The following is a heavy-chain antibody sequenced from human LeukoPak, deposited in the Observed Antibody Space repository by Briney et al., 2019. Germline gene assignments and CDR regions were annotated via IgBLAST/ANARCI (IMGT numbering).Heavy chain of an antibody. D-gene: IGHD6-13*01. CDR3: ARHIGPLAAAGFDY. CDR1: GDSISSTSYY. CDR2: IYCSGST. V-gene: IGHV4-39*01. Sequence: SATLSLTCTASGDSISSTSYYWGWIRQPPGKGLEWIGSIYCSGSTYYNPSLESRITISVDRSKNQFSLKLISVTAADTAVYNCARHIGPLAAAGFDYWGQGTPVTVSS. J-gene: IGHJ4*02.